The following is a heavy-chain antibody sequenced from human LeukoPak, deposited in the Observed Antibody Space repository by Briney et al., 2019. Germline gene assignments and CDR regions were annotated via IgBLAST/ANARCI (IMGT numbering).Heavy chain of an antibody. V-gene: IGHV5-51*01. CDR1: GYSFTSYW. CDR2: IYPDDSNT. CDR3: ARRVVRGVMAGGFDY. D-gene: IGHD3-10*01. J-gene: IGHJ4*02. Sequence: GESLKISGKGSGYSFTSYWIGWVRQMPGEGLEWMGIIYPDDSNTRYSPSFQGQVTISADKSISTAYLQWNSLKASDTAMYYCARRVVRGVMAGGFDYWGQGTLVTVSS.